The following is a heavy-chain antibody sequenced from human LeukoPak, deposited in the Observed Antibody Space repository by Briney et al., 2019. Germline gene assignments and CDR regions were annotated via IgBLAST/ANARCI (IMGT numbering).Heavy chain of an antibody. CDR1: GGTFSSYA. CDR2: INPIFGTA. Sequence: SVKVSCKASGGTFSSYAISWVRQAPGQGLEWMGGINPIFGTANYAQKFQGRVTITADESTSTAYMELSSLRSEDTAVYYCARVPPVYYYDSSGYFNWFDPWGQGTLVTVSS. CDR3: ARVPPVYYYDSSGYFNWFDP. V-gene: IGHV1-69*13. J-gene: IGHJ5*02. D-gene: IGHD3-22*01.